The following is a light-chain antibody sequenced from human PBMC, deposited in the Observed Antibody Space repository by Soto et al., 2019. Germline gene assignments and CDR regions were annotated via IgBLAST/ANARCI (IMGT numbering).Light chain of an antibody. Sequence: QSALTQPASVSGSPGQSITISCTGTSSDVGGYDYVSWYQQHPGKAPKLMIYDVSNRPSGVSNRFSGSKSGNTASLTISGLQADDEADYYYSSDTSSSTHVVFGGGTKLTVL. CDR3: SSDTSSSTHVV. J-gene: IGLJ2*01. CDR2: DVS. V-gene: IGLV2-14*01. CDR1: SSDVGGYDY.